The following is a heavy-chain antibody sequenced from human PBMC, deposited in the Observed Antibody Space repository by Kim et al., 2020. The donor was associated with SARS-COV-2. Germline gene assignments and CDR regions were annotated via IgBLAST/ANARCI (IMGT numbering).Heavy chain of an antibody. V-gene: IGHV4-61*01. CDR3: ARVNYASGRNFDY. CDR2: IYYTGST. D-gene: IGHD3-10*01. CDR1: GGSVSSATYY. Sequence: SETLSLTFTVSGGSVSSATYYWSWIRQPPGKGLEWIPYIYYTGSTNFNPSLKSRATISVDTSKNQFSLKLSSVTAADTAVYYCARVNYASGRNFDYWGQGTLVTVSS. J-gene: IGHJ4*02.